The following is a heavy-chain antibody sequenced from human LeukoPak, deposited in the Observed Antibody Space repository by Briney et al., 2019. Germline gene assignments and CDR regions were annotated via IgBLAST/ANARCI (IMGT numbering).Heavy chain of an antibody. V-gene: IGHV3-23*01. D-gene: IGHD2-21*02. CDR3: TTPPSCGGDCYSYYYYGMDV. CDR2: ISGSGGST. CDR1: GFTFSSYA. Sequence: PGGSLRLSCAASGFTFSSYAMSWVRQAPGKGLEWVSAISGSGGSTYYADSVKGRFTISRDNSKNTLYLQMNSLKTEDTAVYYCTTPPSCGGDCYSYYYYGMDVWGQGTTVTVSS. J-gene: IGHJ6*02.